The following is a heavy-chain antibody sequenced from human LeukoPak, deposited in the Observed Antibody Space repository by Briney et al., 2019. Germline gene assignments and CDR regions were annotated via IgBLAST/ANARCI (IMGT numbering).Heavy chain of an antibody. D-gene: IGHD2-15*01. Sequence: PGGSLRLSCAASGFTFSTYGMHWVRQAPGKGLEWVAVISYDGSDKYYADSVKGRFTVSRDNSKNTLYLQMNSLRAEDTAVYYCARDRMGGSFDYWGQGTLVTVSS. J-gene: IGHJ4*02. CDR1: GFTFSTYG. V-gene: IGHV3-30*03. CDR2: ISYDGSDK. CDR3: ARDRMGGSFDY.